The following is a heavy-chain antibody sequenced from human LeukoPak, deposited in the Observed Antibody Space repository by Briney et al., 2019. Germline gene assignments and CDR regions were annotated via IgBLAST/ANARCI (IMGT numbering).Heavy chain of an antibody. CDR2: IISSGSTI. J-gene: IGHJ4*02. CDR3: ARMYYDILTGPSYYFDY. D-gene: IGHD3-9*01. Sequence: GGSLRLSCAASGFTFSDYYMSWIRQAPGKGLEWVSYIISSGSTIYYADSVKGRFTLSRDNAKNSLYLQMNSLRAEDTAVYYCARMYYDILTGPSYYFDYWGQGTLVTVSS. V-gene: IGHV3-11*01. CDR1: GFTFSDYY.